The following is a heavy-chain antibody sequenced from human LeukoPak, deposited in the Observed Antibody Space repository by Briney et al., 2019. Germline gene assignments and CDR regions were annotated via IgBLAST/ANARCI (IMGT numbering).Heavy chain of an antibody. Sequence: SETLSLTCTVSGYSISSGYYWGWIRQPPGKGLEWIGSIYHSGSTYYNPSLKGRVTISVDTSKNQFSLKLSSVTAADTAVYYCARDRILIGIWSGYRGFDPWGQGTLVTVSS. CDR3: ARDRILIGIWSGYRGFDP. CDR2: IYHSGST. CDR1: GYSISSGYY. J-gene: IGHJ5*02. V-gene: IGHV4-38-2*02. D-gene: IGHD3-3*01.